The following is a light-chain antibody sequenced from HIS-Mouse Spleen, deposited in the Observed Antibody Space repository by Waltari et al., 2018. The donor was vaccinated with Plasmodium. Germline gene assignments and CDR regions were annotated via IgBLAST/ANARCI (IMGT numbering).Light chain of an antibody. CDR2: GAS. Sequence: EIVMTQSPATRSVSPGEQATLSCRASQSVSSNLAWYQQKPGQAPRLLIYGASTRATGIPARFSGSGSGTEFTLTISSLQSEDFAVYYCQQYNNWSFTFGPGTKVDIK. CDR1: QSVSSN. V-gene: IGKV3-15*01. CDR3: QQYNNWSFT. J-gene: IGKJ3*01.